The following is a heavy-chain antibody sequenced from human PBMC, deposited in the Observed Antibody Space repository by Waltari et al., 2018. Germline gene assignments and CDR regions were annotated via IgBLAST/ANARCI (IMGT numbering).Heavy chain of an antibody. V-gene: IGHV7-4-1*02. J-gene: IGHJ4*02. CDR2: VNTKTGDP. CDR1: GYLFTNYA. D-gene: IGHD3-16*01. CDR3: ARGIQLWGRGSWYFDN. Sequence: QVQLVQSGSELKKPGASVKVSCTASGYLFTNYAMNWVRQGPGPGLEWMGWVNTKTGDPTYAQGFRGRFVFSLDTSVSTASLQISSLKAEDTAVYYCARGIQLWGRGSWYFDNWGQGTLVTVSS.